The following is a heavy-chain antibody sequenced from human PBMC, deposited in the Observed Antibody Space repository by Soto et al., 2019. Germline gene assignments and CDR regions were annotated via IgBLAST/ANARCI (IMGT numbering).Heavy chain of an antibody. CDR3: ARASGGYSDR. J-gene: IGHJ5*02. V-gene: IGHV1-18*04. Sequence: QVQLVQSGAEVKKPGASVKVSCKASGYTFTSYDISWVRQAPGQGLEWMGGIRVYNVKTNYAQKFRDRVTVTTATSTSTAYMELRSLRSDDTAVYYCARASGGYSDRWGQGTLVTVSS. CDR2: IRVYNVKT. D-gene: IGHD1-26*01. CDR1: GYTFTSYD.